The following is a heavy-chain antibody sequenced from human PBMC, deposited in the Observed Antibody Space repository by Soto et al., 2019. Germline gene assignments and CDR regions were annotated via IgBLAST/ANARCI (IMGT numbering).Heavy chain of an antibody. D-gene: IGHD5-18*01. J-gene: IGHJ4*02. V-gene: IGHV4-34*01. CDR2: INHSGST. CDR3: GGANLYSYVDY. CDR1: GGSFSGYY. Sequence: SETLSLTCAVYGGSFSGYYWSWIRQPPGKGLEWIGEINHSGSTNYNPSLKSRVTISVDTSKNQFSLKLSSVSAADTAVYYCGGANLYSYVDYWGQGTLVTVSS.